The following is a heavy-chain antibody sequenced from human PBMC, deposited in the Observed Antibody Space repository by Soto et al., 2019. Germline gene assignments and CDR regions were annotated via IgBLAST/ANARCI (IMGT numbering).Heavy chain of an antibody. CDR2: INHSGST. V-gene: IGHV4-34*01. J-gene: IGHJ6*03. D-gene: IGHD6-6*01. CDR1: GGSFSGYY. Sequence: QVQLQQWGAGLLKPSETLSLTCAVYGGSFSGYYWSWIRQPPGKGLLWIGEINHSGSTNYNPSLKSRVTISVDTSKHQFSLKLSSVTAADTAVYYCARAPIAARYPRPKYYYYMDVWGKGTTVTVSS. CDR3: ARAPIAARYPRPKYYYYMDV.